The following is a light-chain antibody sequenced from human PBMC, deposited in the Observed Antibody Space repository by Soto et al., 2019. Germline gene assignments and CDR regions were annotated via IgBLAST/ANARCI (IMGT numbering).Light chain of an antibody. CDR2: KAS. V-gene: IGKV1-5*03. Sequence: DIQMTQSPSALSASVGERVTITCRASQSISTWLAWYQQKPGRAPNLLIYKASSLESGVPSRFSGGGSGTEFTLTISSLQPDDFATYYCQQYNVFPITFGQGTRLEIK. CDR1: QSISTW. CDR3: QQYNVFPIT. J-gene: IGKJ5*01.